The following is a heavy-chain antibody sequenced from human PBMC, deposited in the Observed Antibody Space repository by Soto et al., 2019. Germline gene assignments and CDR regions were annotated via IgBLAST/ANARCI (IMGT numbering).Heavy chain of an antibody. V-gene: IGHV3-15*07. CDR2: VKSKNNGGTT. D-gene: IGHD3-22*01. J-gene: IGHJ4*01. Sequence: GGSLRLSCAASGFTFSNAWINWVRQAPGKGLEWVGRVKSKNNGGTTDFAAPVKGRFAISRDDSKNMVYLEMNSLQAEDTAMYYRTTDSYITSIIVRFDYWGHGTLVTVSS. CDR1: GFTFSNAW. CDR3: TTDSYITSIIVRFDY.